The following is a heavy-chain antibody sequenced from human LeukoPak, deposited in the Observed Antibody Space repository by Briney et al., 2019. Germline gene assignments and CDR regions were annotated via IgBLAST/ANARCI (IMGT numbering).Heavy chain of an antibody. CDR3: ARDVVPAARGGNWFDP. Sequence: ASVKVSCKASGYTFTSYAMHWVSQAPGQRLEWMGWINAGNGNTKYSQKFQGRVTITRDTSASTAYMELSSLRSEDTAVYYCARDVVPAARGGNWFDPWGQGTLVTVSS. V-gene: IGHV1-3*01. CDR1: GYTFTSYA. J-gene: IGHJ5*02. CDR2: INAGNGNT. D-gene: IGHD2-2*01.